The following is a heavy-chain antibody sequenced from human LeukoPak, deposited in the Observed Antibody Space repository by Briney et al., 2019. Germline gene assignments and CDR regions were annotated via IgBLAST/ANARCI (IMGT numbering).Heavy chain of an antibody. CDR1: GFTFTNAL. V-gene: IGHV3-15*04. D-gene: IGHD5-12*01. CDR2: IESKTNGGTT. Sequence: GGSLRLSCAASGFTFTNALMSWVRQAPGKGLEWVGRIESKTNGGTTDYAAPVKGRFTISRDDSKYMLYLQMNSLKTDDTAVYYCVTYEGVAWGQGTLVTVSS. J-gene: IGHJ5*02. CDR3: VTYEGVA.